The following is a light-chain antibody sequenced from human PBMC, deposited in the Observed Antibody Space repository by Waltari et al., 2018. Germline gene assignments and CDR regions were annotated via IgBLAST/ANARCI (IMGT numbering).Light chain of an antibody. CDR3: QQYYSGPRT. CDR2: WAS. Sequence: DIVMTQSPDSLAVALGERATINCKSSQIFLYSSNDKNYLAWYQQKPRQPPRLLIYWASTRESGVPDRFSGSGSGTDFTLTISSLQAEDVAVYYCQQYYSGPRTFGQGTKVEIK. V-gene: IGKV4-1*01. J-gene: IGKJ1*01. CDR1: QIFLYSSNDKNY.